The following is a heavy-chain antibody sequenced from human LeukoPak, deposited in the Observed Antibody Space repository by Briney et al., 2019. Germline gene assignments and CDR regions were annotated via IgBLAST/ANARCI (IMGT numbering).Heavy chain of an antibody. Sequence: GGSLRLSCAASGFTFSSYGMHWVRQAPGKGLEWVAVIWYDGSNKYYADSVKGRFTISRDNSKNTLYLQMNSLRAEDTALYYCAKDIRGSLPQSIGGILEFYSSSSGGAFDIWGQGTMVTVSS. J-gene: IGHJ3*02. D-gene: IGHD6-13*01. V-gene: IGHV3-30*02. CDR2: IWYDGSNK. CDR1: GFTFSSYG. CDR3: AKDIRGSLPQSIGGILEFYSSSSGGAFDI.